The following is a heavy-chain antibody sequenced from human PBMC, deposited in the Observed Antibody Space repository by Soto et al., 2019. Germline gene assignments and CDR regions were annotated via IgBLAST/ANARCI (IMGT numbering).Heavy chain of an antibody. CDR3: AKASYYYDSSGYPRYYGMDV. Sequence: GGSLRLSCAASGFTFSSYAMSWVRQAPGKGLEWVSAISGSGGSTYYADSVKGRFTISRDNSKNTLYLQMNSLRAEDTAVYYCAKASYYYDSSGYPRYYGMDVWGQGTTVTVAS. CDR2: ISGSGGST. J-gene: IGHJ6*02. D-gene: IGHD3-22*01. CDR1: GFTFSSYA. V-gene: IGHV3-23*01.